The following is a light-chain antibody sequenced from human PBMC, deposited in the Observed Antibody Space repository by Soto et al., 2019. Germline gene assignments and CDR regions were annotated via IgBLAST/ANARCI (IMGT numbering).Light chain of an antibody. V-gene: IGKV4-1*01. J-gene: IGKJ4*01. Sequence: IVMTQSPDSLAVSLGERATINCKSSQSVLYSSNNKNYLAWYQQKPGQPPKLLIYWASTRESGVPDRFSGSGSGTDFTLTISSLQAEDVAVYYCQQYYSTPHFGGGTKVDIK. CDR2: WAS. CDR3: QQYYSTPH. CDR1: QSVLYSSNNKNY.